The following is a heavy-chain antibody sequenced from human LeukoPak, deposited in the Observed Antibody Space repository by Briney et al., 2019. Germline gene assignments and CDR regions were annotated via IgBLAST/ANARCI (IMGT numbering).Heavy chain of an antibody. D-gene: IGHD6-13*01. CDR1: GFIFTSYW. V-gene: IGHV3-23*01. Sequence: GGSLRLSCAASGFIFTSYWMSWVRQAPGKGLEWVSTISGSGGSTYFADSVKGRFTISRDNSKNTVYLQMNSLRADDTAVYYCAKDGSDSSWYVVRWFDPWGQGTLVTVSS. J-gene: IGHJ5*02. CDR3: AKDGSDSSWYVVRWFDP. CDR2: ISGSGGST.